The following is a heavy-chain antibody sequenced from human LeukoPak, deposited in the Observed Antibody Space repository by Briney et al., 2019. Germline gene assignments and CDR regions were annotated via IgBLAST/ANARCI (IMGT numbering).Heavy chain of an antibody. CDR3: ARDSGANVLRLEAWFDP. CDR2: IYHSGST. CDR1: GGSISSGGYY. V-gene: IGHV4-30-2*01. J-gene: IGHJ5*02. D-gene: IGHD3-3*01. Sequence: PSQTLSLTCTVSGGSISSGGYYWGWDPQPPGKGLGWIGDIYHSGSTYYNPSLKSRVTISVDRSKNQFSLKLSSVTAADTAVYYCARDSGANVLRLEAWFDPWGQGTLVAVSS.